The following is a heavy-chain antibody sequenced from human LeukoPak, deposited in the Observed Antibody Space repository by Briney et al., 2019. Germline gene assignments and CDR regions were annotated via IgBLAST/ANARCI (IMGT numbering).Heavy chain of an antibody. CDR3: ARDQGSYSSSFNWFDT. D-gene: IGHD6-6*01. CDR2: IIPIFGTA. V-gene: IGHV1-69*05. Sequence: SVKVSCKASGGTFSSYAISWVRQAPGQGLEWMGGIIPIFGTANYAQKFQGRVTITTDESTSTAYMELSSLRSEDTAVYYCARDQGSYSSSFNWFDTWGQGTPVTVSS. J-gene: IGHJ5*02. CDR1: GGTFSSYA.